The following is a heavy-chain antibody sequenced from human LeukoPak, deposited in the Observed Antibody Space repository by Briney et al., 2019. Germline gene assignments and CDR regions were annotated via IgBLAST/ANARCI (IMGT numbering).Heavy chain of an antibody. V-gene: IGHV4-34*01. J-gene: IGHJ4*02. Sequence: SETLSLTCAVYGGSFSGYYWSWIRQPPGKGLEWIGEINHSGSTNYNPSLKSRVTISVDTSKNQFSLKLSSVTAADTAVYYCARGWKNTAMDPPFDYWGQGTLVTVSS. D-gene: IGHD5-18*01. CDR1: GGSFSGYY. CDR2: INHSGST. CDR3: ARGWKNTAMDPPFDY.